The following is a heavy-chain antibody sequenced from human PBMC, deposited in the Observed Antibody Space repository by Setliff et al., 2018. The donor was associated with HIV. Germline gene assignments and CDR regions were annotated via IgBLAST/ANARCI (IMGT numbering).Heavy chain of an antibody. D-gene: IGHD6-13*01. J-gene: IGHJ6*02. CDR1: GFTFSSYW. CDR2: IKSDGSYT. Sequence: PGGSLRLSCAASGFTFSSYWMHWVRQAPGKGLVWVSRIKSDGSYTSYADSAKGRFTISRDNAKNTLHLQMNSLRAEDTAVYYGVRGLAAAGGYAMDVWGQGTTVTVSS. V-gene: IGHV3-74*01. CDR3: VRGLAAAGGYAMDV.